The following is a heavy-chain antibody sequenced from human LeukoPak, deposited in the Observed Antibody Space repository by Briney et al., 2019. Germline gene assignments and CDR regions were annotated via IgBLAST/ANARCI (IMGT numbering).Heavy chain of an antibody. CDR1: GFTFSSYA. CDR2: ISYDGSNK. D-gene: IGHD3-10*01. Sequence: GGSLRLSCAASGFTFSSYAMHWVRQAPGKGLEWVAVISYDGSNKYYADSVKGRFTISRDNSKNTLYLQMNSLRAEDTAVYYCARELDVSYSQDYWGQGTLVTVSS. V-gene: IGHV3-30-3*01. J-gene: IGHJ4*02. CDR3: ARELDVSYSQDY.